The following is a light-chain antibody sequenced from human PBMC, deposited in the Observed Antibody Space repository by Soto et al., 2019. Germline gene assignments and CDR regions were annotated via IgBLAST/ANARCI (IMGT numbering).Light chain of an antibody. Sequence: SYELTQPPSVSEAPGKTASVACGGSNIGSKSVHWYQKKSGQAPVLVMYYDSDRPSGIPERFSGSNSGNTATLTISRVEAGDEADYYCQVWDISSGHVVFGGGTQLNVL. V-gene: IGLV3-21*01. J-gene: IGLJ3*02. CDR1: NIGSKS. CDR3: QVWDISSGHVV. CDR2: YDS.